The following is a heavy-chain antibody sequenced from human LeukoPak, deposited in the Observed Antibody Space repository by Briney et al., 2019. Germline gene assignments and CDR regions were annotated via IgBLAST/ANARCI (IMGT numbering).Heavy chain of an antibody. CDR3: ARGVKSYCSSSGGYYY. CDR2: IWYDGSNK. D-gene: IGHD6-6*01. Sequence: GGSLRLSCAASGFTFSSYGMHWVRQAPGKGLEWVAVIWYDGSNKYYADSVKGRFTISRDNSKNTLYLQMNSLRAEDTAVYYCARGVKSYCSSSGGYYYWGQGTLVTVSS. CDR1: GFTFSSYG. V-gene: IGHV3-33*01. J-gene: IGHJ4*02.